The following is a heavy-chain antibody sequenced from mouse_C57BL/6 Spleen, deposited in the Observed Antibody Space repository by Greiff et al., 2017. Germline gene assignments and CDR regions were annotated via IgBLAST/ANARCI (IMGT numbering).Heavy chain of an antibody. CDR2: IDPADSET. D-gene: IGHD4-1*01. V-gene: IGHV1-52*01. Sequence: QVQLKQPGAELVRPGSSVKLSCKASGYTFTSYWMHWVKQRPIQGLEWIGNIDPADSETHYNQKFKDKATLTVDKSSSTAYMQLSSLTSVDAAVYYCARWDNAFAYWGQGTLVTVSA. J-gene: IGHJ3*01. CDR1: GYTFTSYW. CDR3: ARWDNAFAY.